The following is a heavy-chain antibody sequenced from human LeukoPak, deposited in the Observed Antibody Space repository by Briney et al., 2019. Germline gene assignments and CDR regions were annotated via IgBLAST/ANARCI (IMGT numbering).Heavy chain of an antibody. J-gene: IGHJ4*02. Sequence: GRSLRLSCAASGFTFSTYAMHWVRQAPGKGLEWVSYISSSGSTIYYADSVKGRFTISRDNAKNSLYLQMNSLRAEDTAVYYCARDASGFVVVGYYFDYWGQGTLVTVSS. CDR2: ISSSGSTI. D-gene: IGHD2-2*01. CDR3: ARDASGFVVVGYYFDY. V-gene: IGHV3-48*04. CDR1: GFTFSTYA.